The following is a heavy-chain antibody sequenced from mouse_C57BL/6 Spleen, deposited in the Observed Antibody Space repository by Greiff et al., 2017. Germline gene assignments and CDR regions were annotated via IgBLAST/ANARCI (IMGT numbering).Heavy chain of an antibody. CDR3: ARKRGWGNYEGVAY. Sequence: QVHVKQPGAELVKPGASVKMSCKASGYTFTSYWITWVKQRPGQGLEWIGDIYPGSGSTNYNEKFKSKATLTVDTSSSTAYMQLSSLTSEDSAVYYCARKRGWGNYEGVAYWGQGTLVTVSA. CDR2: IYPGSGST. V-gene: IGHV1-55*01. CDR1: GYTFTSYW. D-gene: IGHD2-1*01. J-gene: IGHJ3*01.